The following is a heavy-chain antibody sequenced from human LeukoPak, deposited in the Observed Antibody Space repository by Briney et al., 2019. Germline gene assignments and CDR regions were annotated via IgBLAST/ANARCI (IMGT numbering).Heavy chain of an antibody. J-gene: IGHJ4*02. V-gene: IGHV4-38-2*01. CDR1: DYSVSSGFF. CDR2: IYHNGIV. D-gene: IGHD1-1*01. Sequence: SETLSLTCAVSDYSVSSGFFWGWIRQPPGKGLEWIATIYHNGIVHYNPSLKSRVTISVNTSKHQFSLKMRSVTAADPAVYYWPRGVALSDHGIIDSWGQGALASVSS. CDR3: PRGVALSDHGIIDS.